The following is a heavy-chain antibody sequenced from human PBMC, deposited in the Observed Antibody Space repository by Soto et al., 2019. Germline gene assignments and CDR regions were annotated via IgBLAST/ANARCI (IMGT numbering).Heavy chain of an antibody. V-gene: IGHV1-18*01. CDR1: GYTFSSYG. CDR2: FNTYNGNT. Sequence: QVQLVQSGAEVKKPGASVKVSCKASGYTFSSYGITWVRQAPGQRLEWMGWFNTYNGNTNYSQKFQGRVTMTTDTSTSTAYMELRSMRYDDTAVYYCARERCGYSYGDYWGQGALVTVSS. J-gene: IGHJ4*02. CDR3: ARERCGYSYGDY. D-gene: IGHD5-18*01.